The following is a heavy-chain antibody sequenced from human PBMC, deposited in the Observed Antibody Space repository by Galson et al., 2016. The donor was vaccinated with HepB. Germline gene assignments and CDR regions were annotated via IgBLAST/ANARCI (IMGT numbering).Heavy chain of an antibody. Sequence: SCKASGYTFTSFGISWVRQAPGQGLEWMGWINGYNGNTHYAHELQGRVTVTTDTSTSTAYMELRSLRSDDTVVYYCARDIDYVVDYWGQGTLVTVSS. CDR1: GYTFTSFG. CDR3: ARDIDYVVDY. J-gene: IGHJ4*02. D-gene: IGHD4-17*01. CDR2: INGYNGNT. V-gene: IGHV1-18*01.